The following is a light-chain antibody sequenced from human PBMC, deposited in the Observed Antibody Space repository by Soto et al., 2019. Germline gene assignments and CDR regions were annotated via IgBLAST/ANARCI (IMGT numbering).Light chain of an antibody. J-gene: IGKJ5*01. CDR1: QNIITK. CDR3: QQYNHWRSIS. Sequence: EIVMTQSPATLSVSPGERATLSCRASQNIITKLAWYQQKPGQAPRLLIYGASTRATGTPVRFSGSGYGTEFTLTITSLQSEDSAVYYCQQYNHWRSISFGQGTRLEI. V-gene: IGKV3-15*01. CDR2: GAS.